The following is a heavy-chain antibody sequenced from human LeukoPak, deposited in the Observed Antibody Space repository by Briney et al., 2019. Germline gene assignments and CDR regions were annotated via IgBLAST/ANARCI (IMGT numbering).Heavy chain of an antibody. Sequence: PGGSLRLSCAASGFTFSSYAMSWVRQAPGKGLDWVSAISGSGGSTYYADSVKGRFTISRDNSKNTLYLQMNSLRAEDTAVYYCANMGSIVVVVAANNWFDPWGQGTLVTVSS. D-gene: IGHD2-15*01. V-gene: IGHV3-23*01. J-gene: IGHJ5*02. CDR1: GFTFSSYA. CDR3: ANMGSIVVVVAANNWFDP. CDR2: ISGSGGST.